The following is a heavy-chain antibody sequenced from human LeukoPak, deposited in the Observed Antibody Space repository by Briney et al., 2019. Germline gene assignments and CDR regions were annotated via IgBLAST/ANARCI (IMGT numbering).Heavy chain of an antibody. V-gene: IGHV1-46*01. CDR2: IIPSGGGT. CDR3: ARDSYGSDH. CDR1: GYTFSDYH. J-gene: IGHJ4*02. D-gene: IGHD3-16*01. Sequence: ASVKVSCKASGYTFSDYHIHWVRQAPGQGLEWMGRIIPSGGGTTYAQKFQGRVTMTRDMSTNIVYMELSSLRSEDTALYYCARDSYGSDHWGQGTLVTVSS.